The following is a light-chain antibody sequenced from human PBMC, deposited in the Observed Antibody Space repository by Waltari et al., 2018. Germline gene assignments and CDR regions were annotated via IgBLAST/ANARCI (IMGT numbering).Light chain of an antibody. CDR2: DVS. J-gene: IGLJ3*02. V-gene: IGLV2-11*01. CDR3: CSYTGTYTHWV. Sequence: QSALTQPRSVSGSPGQSVTISCTGTSNDVGAYNYVSWHQQHPGKAPKLMIYDVSKRPSGVPDRFSASKSGNTPSLTISGLQAEDEADYYCCSYTGTYTHWVFGGGTKLTVL. CDR1: SNDVGAYNY.